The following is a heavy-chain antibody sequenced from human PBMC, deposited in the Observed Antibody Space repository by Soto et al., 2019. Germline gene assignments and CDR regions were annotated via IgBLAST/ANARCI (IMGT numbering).Heavy chain of an antibody. Sequence: QVQLVQSGAEVKKPGASVKVSCKASGYTFTSYDINWVRQATGQGLEWMGWMNPNSGNTGYAQKFQGRVTMTRNTSISTAYRELSSLRSADTAVYYCARVSENWHPLAGMDVWGQGTTVTVSS. V-gene: IGHV1-8*01. J-gene: IGHJ6*02. CDR1: GYTFTSYD. D-gene: IGHD1-1*01. CDR3: ARVSENWHPLAGMDV. CDR2: MNPNSGNT.